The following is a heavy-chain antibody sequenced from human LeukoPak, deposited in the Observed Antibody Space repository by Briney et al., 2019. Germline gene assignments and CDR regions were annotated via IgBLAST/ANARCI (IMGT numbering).Heavy chain of an antibody. CDR3: AREAAAEKRYFDL. D-gene: IGHD6-13*01. CDR2: IYYSGST. J-gene: IGHJ2*01. Sequence: PSETLSLTCTVSGGSISSSSYYWGWIRQPPGKGLEWIGSIYYSGSTYYNPSLKSRVTISVDTSKNQFSLKLSSVTAADTAVYYCAREAAAEKRYFDLWGRGTLVTVSS. V-gene: IGHV4-39*07. CDR1: GGSISSSSYY.